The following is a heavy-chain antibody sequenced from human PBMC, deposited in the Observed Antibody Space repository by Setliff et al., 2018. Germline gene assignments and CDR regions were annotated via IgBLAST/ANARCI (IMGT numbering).Heavy chain of an antibody. CDR3: ARTESYVMAFDI. Sequence: PSETLSLTCTVSGGSISSYYWSWIRQPPGKGLXXXGXXXXSGSTNYXXXLKSRVTTSVDTSKKQFSLKLSSVTAADTAVYYCARTESYVMAFDIWGQGTMVTVSS. D-gene: IGHD3-16*01. J-gene: IGHJ3*02. CDR2: XXXSGST. CDR1: GGSISSYY. V-gene: IGHV4-59*01.